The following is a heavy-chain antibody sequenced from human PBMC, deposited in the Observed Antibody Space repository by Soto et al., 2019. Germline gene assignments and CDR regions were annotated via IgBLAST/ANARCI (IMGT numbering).Heavy chain of an antibody. Sequence: EVRLVASGGGLVKPGGSLSLSCAASGFAFSTNSMNWVRQVPGKGLQWLSSISSSGSVNSYADSIQGRLTISRENAKHSLYLQMTNLRGDDTGHYFCARDPRHVGTSTWDADSWGAGTLVTVSS. V-gene: IGHV3-21*01. CDR3: ARDPRHVGTSTWDADS. CDR1: GFAFSTNS. CDR2: ISSSGSVN. D-gene: IGHD1-1*01. J-gene: IGHJ4*02.